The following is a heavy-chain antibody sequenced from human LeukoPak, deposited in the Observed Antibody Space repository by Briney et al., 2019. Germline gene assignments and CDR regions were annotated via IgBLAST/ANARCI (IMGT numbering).Heavy chain of an antibody. J-gene: IGHJ6*02. D-gene: IGHD6-19*01. CDR2: ISSSGSTI. V-gene: IGHV3-48*03. CDR3: ARVPYSSGWYVPYYYYYGMDV. CDR1: GFTFSSYE. Sequence: PGGSLRLSCAASGFTFSSYEMNWVRQAPGKGLEWVSYISSSGSTIYYADSVKGRFTISRDNAKNSLYLQMNSLRAEDTAVYYCARVPYSSGWYVPYYYYYGMDVWGQGTTVTVSS.